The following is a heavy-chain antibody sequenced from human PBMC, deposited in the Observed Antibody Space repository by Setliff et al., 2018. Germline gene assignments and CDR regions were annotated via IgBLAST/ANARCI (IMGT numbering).Heavy chain of an antibody. V-gene: IGHV4-61*08. D-gene: IGHD3-3*01. CDR1: GGSLSGAS. Sequence: PSETLSLTCTVSGGSLSGASIVTWIRQPPGKGLEFIGYVFYSGATKYDPSLKSRVTMSVDTSKNQVSLNLTSVTAADTAVYYCARAHEFWSGPAPFDYWGQGTLVTVSS. CDR2: VFYSGAT. J-gene: IGHJ4*02. CDR3: ARAHEFWSGPAPFDY.